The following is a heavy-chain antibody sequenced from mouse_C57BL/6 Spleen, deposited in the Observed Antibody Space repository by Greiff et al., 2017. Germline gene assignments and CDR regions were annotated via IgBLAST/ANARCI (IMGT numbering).Heavy chain of an antibody. J-gene: IGHJ1*03. Sequence: DVMLVESGGGLVQPGESLKLSCESNEYEFPSHDMSWVRKTPEKRLELVAAINSYGGSTYYPDTMERRFIISRDNTKKTLYLQMSSLRSEDTAFYYCARSYDGYFDVWGTGTTVTVSS. CDR2: INSYGGST. V-gene: IGHV5-2*01. CDR3: ARSYDGYFDV. CDR1: EYEFPSHD. D-gene: IGHD1-1*01.